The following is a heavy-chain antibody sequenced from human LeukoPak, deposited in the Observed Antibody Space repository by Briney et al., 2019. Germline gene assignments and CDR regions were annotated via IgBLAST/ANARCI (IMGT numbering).Heavy chain of an antibody. D-gene: IGHD3-10*01. Sequence: PSETLSLTCTVSGGSISSSSYYWGWIRQPPGKGLEWIGSIYYSGSTYYNPSLKSRVTISVDTSKNQFSLKLSSVTAADTAVYYCARRGVRGVIIKASNWFDPWGQGTLVTVSS. CDR1: GGSISSSSYY. V-gene: IGHV4-39*07. CDR2: IYYSGST. J-gene: IGHJ5*02. CDR3: ARRGVRGVIIKASNWFDP.